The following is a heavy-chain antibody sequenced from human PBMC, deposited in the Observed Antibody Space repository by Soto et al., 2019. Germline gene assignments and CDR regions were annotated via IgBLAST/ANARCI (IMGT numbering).Heavy chain of an antibody. Sequence: QVQLVQSGAEVKKPGASVKVSCKASGYTFTSYGISWVRQAPGQGLEWMGWISAYNGNTNYAQKLQGRVTMTTDTYTSTDYMELRSLRSEDTAVYYCAREDRVQLWLAFDYWGQGTLVTVSS. V-gene: IGHV1-18*01. CDR1: GYTFTSYG. D-gene: IGHD5-18*01. CDR2: ISAYNGNT. J-gene: IGHJ4*02. CDR3: AREDRVQLWLAFDY.